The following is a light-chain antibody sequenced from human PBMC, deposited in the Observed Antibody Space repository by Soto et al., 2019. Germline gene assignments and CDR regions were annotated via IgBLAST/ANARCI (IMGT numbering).Light chain of an antibody. Sequence: QAVVTQEPSLTVSPGGTVTITCASSSGEVTSGYGPNWFQQLPGQAPRALIYSTTNTHSWTPARFAGSLLGGKAALTLSGVDPDDEADYYWLLYYGGAWVFGGGTKLTVL. CDR1: SGEVTSGYG. CDR2: STT. CDR3: LLYYGGAWV. V-gene: IGLV7-43*01. J-gene: IGLJ3*02.